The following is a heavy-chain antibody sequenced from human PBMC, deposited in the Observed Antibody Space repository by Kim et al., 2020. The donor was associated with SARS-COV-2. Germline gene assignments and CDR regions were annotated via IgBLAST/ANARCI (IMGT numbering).Heavy chain of an antibody. D-gene: IGHD4-17*01. CDR2: ISGSGGST. V-gene: IGHV3-23*01. J-gene: IGHJ6*02. CDR3: AKDYYGDYFGYYYGMDV. Sequence: GGSLRLSCAASGFTFSSYAMSWVRQAPGKGLEWVSTISGSGGSTYYADSVKGRFTISRDNSKNTLYLQMSSLRAEDTALYYCAKDYYGDYFGYYYGMDVWGQGTTVTVSS. CDR1: GFTFSSYA.